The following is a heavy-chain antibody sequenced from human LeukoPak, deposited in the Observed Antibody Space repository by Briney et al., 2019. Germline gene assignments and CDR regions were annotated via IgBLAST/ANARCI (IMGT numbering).Heavy chain of an antibody. J-gene: IGHJ4*02. CDR2: TSGSGGRT. D-gene: IGHD3-16*01. Sequence: GGSLRLSCVASGFTFKSYVMSWVRQAPGKGLEWVSATSGSGGRTSYADSVKGRFTISRDNSMNTLYLQMNSLRAEDTAVYYCAKVRWGSDNALDSWGQGTLVTGSS. V-gene: IGHV3-23*01. CDR3: AKVRWGSDNALDS. CDR1: GFTFKSYV.